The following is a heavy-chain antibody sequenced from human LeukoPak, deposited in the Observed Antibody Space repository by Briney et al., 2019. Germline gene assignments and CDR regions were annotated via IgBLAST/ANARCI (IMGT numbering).Heavy chain of an antibody. CDR3: ARAQGYSSSWDFQH. CDR2: IYYSGST. V-gene: IGHV4-30-4*02. Sequence: SETLSLTCTVSGGSISSGDYYWSWIRQPPGKGLEWIGYIYYSGSTYYNPSLKSRVTISVDASKNQFSLKMSSMTAADTAVYYCARAQGYSSSWDFQHWGQGTLVTVSS. CDR1: GGSISSGDYY. D-gene: IGHD6-13*01. J-gene: IGHJ1*01.